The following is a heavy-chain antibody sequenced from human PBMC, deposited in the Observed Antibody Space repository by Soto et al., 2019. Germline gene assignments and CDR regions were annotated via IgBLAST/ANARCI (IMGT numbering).Heavy chain of an antibody. Sequence: QVQLVQSGAEVKKPGSSVKVSCKASGGTFSSYAISWVRQAPAQGLEWMGGIIPIFGTANYAQKFQGRVTITADESTSTAYMELSSLRSEDTAVYYCAREKVATIKNYYYYGMDVWGQGTTVTVSS. J-gene: IGHJ6*02. CDR1: GGTFSSYA. CDR2: IIPIFGTA. D-gene: IGHD5-12*01. CDR3: AREKVATIKNYYYYGMDV. V-gene: IGHV1-69*01.